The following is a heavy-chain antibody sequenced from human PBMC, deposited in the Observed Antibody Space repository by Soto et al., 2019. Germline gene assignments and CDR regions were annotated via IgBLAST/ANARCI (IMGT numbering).Heavy chain of an antibody. V-gene: IGHV1-69*13. D-gene: IGHD5-18*01. J-gene: IGHJ6*02. CDR3: ASSPRWDTAMVRRSDTYYYYGMDV. Sequence: GASVKVSCKASGGTFSSYAISWVRQAPGQGLGWMGGIIPIFGTANYAQKFQGRVTITADESTSTAYMELSSLRSEDTAVYYCASSPRWDTAMVRRSDTYYYYGMDVWGQGTTVTVSS. CDR1: GGTFSSYA. CDR2: IIPIFGTA.